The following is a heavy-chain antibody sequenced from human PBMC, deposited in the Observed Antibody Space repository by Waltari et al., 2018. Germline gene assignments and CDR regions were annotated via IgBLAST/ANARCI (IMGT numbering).Heavy chain of an antibody. J-gene: IGHJ5*02. CDR1: GDSINSGNYF. CDR2: IEARGNT. CDR3: AKGAGPPWFDP. V-gene: IGHV4-61*02. Sequence: QVQLQESGPGLVKPSESVSLTCTVSGDSINSGNYFWSWIRQPAGKGLEWIGRIEARGNTNYSPSLRSRVTISVDAAQNQFSLQLRSVTAADTAVYYGAKGAGPPWFDPWGQGVMVTVSS.